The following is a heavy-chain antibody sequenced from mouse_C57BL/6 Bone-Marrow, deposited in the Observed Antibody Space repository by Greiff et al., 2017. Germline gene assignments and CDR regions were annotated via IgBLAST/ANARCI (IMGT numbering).Heavy chain of an antibody. V-gene: IGHV1-26*01. D-gene: IGHD4-1*01. CDR1: GYTFTDYY. CDR2: INPNNGGT. J-gene: IGHJ1*03. CDR3: ARGELNWDDWYFDV. Sequence: VQLQQSGPELVKPGASVKISCKASGYTFTDYYMNWVKQSHGKSLEWIGDINPNNGGTSYNQKFKGKATLTVDKSSSTAYMELRSLTSEDSAVYYCARGELNWDDWYFDVWGTGTTVTVSS.